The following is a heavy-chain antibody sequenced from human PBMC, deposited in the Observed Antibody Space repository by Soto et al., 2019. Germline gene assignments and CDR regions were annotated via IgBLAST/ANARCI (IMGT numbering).Heavy chain of an antibody. J-gene: IGHJ4*02. V-gene: IGHV3-53*01. CDR3: AKAHPITIFGVVPSYFDY. CDR2: IYSGGST. D-gene: IGHD3-3*01. Sequence: GGSLRLSCAASGFTVSSNYMSWVRQAPGKGLEWVSVIYSGGSTYYADSVKGRFTISRDNSKNTLYLQMNSLRAEDTAVYYCAKAHPITIFGVVPSYFDYWGQGTLVTVSS. CDR1: GFTVSSNY.